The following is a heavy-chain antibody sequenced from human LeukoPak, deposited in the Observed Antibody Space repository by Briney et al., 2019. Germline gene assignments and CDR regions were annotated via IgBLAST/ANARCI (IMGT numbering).Heavy chain of an antibody. CDR2: IYYSGST. V-gene: IGHV4-59*08. J-gene: IGHJ4*02. CDR1: GGSISSYY. CDR3: ARHYGSYSNFDY. D-gene: IGHD1-26*01. Sequence: PSETLSLTCTVSGGSISSYYWSWIRQPPGKGLEWIGYIYYSGSTNYNPSLKSRVTISVDTSKNQFSLKLSSVTAADTAVYYCARHYGSYSNFDYWGQGTLVTVSS.